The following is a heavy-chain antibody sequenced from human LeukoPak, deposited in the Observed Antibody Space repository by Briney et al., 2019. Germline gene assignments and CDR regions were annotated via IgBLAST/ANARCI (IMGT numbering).Heavy chain of an antibody. D-gene: IGHD4-17*01. CDR2: ISYDGSNK. CDR1: GFTFSSYG. CDR3: AKDLGYGDSFGVDY. V-gene: IGHV3-30*18. Sequence: EGSLRLSCAASGFTFSSYGMHWVRQAPGKGLEWVAVISYDGSNKYYADSVKGRFTISRDNSKNTLYLQMNSLRAEDTAVYYCAKDLGYGDSFGVDYWGQGTLVTVSS. J-gene: IGHJ4*02.